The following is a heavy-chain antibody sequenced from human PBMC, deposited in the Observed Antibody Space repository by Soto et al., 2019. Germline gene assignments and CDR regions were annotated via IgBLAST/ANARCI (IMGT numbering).Heavy chain of an antibody. CDR3: ARVGGYNWFDT. CDR2: IDSDGTST. CDR1: GFPFSSYW. Sequence: EVQLVESGGGLVQPGGSLRLSCAGSGFPFSSYWMHWVRQVPGKGLLWVSRIDSDGTSTNYADSVKGRFTIARDNAKNTLYLQMNSLRAEDTGVYYCARVGGYNWFDTWGQGTLVTVSS. J-gene: IGHJ5*02. V-gene: IGHV3-74*01.